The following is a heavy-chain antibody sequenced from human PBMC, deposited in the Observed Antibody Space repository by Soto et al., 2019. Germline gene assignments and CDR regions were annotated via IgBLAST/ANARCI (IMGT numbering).Heavy chain of an antibody. V-gene: IGHV5-51*01. J-gene: IGHJ6*02. CDR1: GYNFADYW. Sequence: EVQLVQSGAEVKKPGESLKISCKGSGYNFADYWIGWVRQMPGKGLEWMGLIYPGDSDTRYSTSFQGQVTISVDKSISTTYLQWSSLKASDIAMYYCARRGQTTLYYYYGMDVWGQGTTVTVSS. CDR3: ARRGQTTLYYYYGMDV. CDR2: IYPGDSDT.